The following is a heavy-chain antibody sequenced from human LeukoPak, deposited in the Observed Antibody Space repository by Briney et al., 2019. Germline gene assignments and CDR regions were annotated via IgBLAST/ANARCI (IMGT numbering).Heavy chain of an antibody. V-gene: IGHV3-23*01. J-gene: IGHJ4*02. D-gene: IGHD2-21*01. CDR3: AKDFRIGYSAHFDY. CDR2: IYENGGTT. CDR1: GFTFRSHA. Sequence: GGSLGLSCVGSGFTFRSHAMSRVRQAPEKGLEFVSGIYENGGTTYYADSVKGRFSISRDNSKNTLYLQMESLRGEDTAVYCCAKDFRIGYSAHFDYWGQGALVTVSS.